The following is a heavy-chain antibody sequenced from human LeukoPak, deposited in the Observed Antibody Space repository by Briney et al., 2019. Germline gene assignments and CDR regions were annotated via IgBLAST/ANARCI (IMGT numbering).Heavy chain of an antibody. V-gene: IGHV3-23*01. CDR2: IGGSGDKT. Sequence: GGSLRLSCAASGFTFSTYAMSWVHQAPGKGLEWVSTIGGSGDKTFYADSVKGRFTISRDNSKNMVHLQMNSLTGEDTALYYCVRRGDASSGWGDHDFWGQGALVTVSS. D-gene: IGHD6-19*01. CDR1: GFTFSTYA. J-gene: IGHJ4*02. CDR3: VRRGDASSGWGDHDF.